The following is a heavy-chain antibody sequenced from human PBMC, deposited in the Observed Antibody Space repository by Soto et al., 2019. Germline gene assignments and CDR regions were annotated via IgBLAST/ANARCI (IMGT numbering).Heavy chain of an antibody. D-gene: IGHD3-22*01. CDR1: GFTFSSYA. V-gene: IGHV3-30-3*01. Sequence: QVQLVESGGGVVQPGRSLRLSCAASGFTFSSYAMHWVRQAPGKGLEWVAVISYDGSNKYYADSAKGRFTISRDNSKNTLYLQMNSLRAEDTAVYYCAGLYYYDSSGYWDDYWGQGTLVTVSS. J-gene: IGHJ4*02. CDR2: ISYDGSNK. CDR3: AGLYYYDSSGYWDDY.